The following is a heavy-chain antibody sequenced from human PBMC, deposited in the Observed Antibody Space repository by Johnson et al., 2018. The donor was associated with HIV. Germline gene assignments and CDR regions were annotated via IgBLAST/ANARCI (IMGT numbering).Heavy chain of an antibody. CDR2: ISSSGSTI. Sequence: QVQLVESGGGLVQPGGSLRLSCAASGFTVSSNYMSWIRQAPGKGLEWVSYISSSGSTIYYADSVKGRFTISRDNAKNSLYMQMNSLRAEDTAVYYCARLTWDQNRGWDAFDIWGQGTMVTVSS. J-gene: IGHJ3*02. CDR1: GFTVSSNY. CDR3: ARLTWDQNRGWDAFDI. D-gene: IGHD1-26*01. V-gene: IGHV3-11*04.